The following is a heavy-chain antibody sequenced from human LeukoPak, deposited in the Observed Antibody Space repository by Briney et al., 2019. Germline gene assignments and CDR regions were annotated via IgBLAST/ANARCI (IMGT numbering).Heavy chain of an antibody. D-gene: IGHD3-10*01. J-gene: IGHJ4*02. CDR1: GYTFTSYD. Sequence: ASVKVSCKASGYTFTSYDINWVRQATGQGLEWMGWMNPSSGNTGYAQKFQGRVTMTRNTSISTAYMELSSLRSEDTAVYYCARVKVASRRITMVRGVMYFDYWGQGTPVTVSS. CDR2: MNPSSGNT. CDR3: ARVKVASRRITMVRGVMYFDY. V-gene: IGHV1-8*01.